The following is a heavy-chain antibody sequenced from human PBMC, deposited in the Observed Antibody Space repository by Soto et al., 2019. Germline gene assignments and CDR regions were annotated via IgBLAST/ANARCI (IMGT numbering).Heavy chain of an antibody. CDR2: IYWDDGK. D-gene: IGHD6-19*01. CDR3: AHDCVGWYGFDY. J-gene: IGHJ4*02. V-gene: IGHV2-5*02. CDR1: AFSLSTSGVG. Sequence: QITLKESGPTLVKPTQTLTLTCTFSAFSLSTSGVGVGWIRQPPGKALEWLALIYWDDGKRYSPSLKSRLTITKDTSKNQVVLIMTNMDPVDTATYYCAHDCVGWYGFDYWGQGTLVIVSS.